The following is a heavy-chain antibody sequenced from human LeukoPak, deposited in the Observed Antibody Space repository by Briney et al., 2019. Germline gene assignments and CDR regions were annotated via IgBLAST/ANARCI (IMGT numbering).Heavy chain of an antibody. CDR2: IYRSGST. J-gene: IGHJ6*03. CDR1: IYSISDSLY. D-gene: IGHD4-17*01. CDR3: AIGTYGYYMDV. V-gene: IGHV4-38-2*02. Sequence: SEPLSLTCSGSIYSISDSLYWGWFRQPPGKGLEWIGSIYRSGSTFYNPSLKSRVTISLDTSKNQFSLKLSSVTAADTAVYFCAIGTYGYYMDVWGKGTTVTVSS.